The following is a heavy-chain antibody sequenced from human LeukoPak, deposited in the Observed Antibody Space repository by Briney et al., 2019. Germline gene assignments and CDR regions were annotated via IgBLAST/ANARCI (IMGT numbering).Heavy chain of an antibody. V-gene: IGHV3-66*01. Sequence: GGSLRLSCAASGFTVNSNYMSWVRQAPGKGLEWVSVVYSGDRTYYADSVKGRFTISRDDSTDTLYLLMNSLRAEDTAVYYCARGYLIDYWGQGTLVTVSS. CDR1: GFTVNSNY. CDR2: VYSGDRT. D-gene: IGHD1-26*01. CDR3: ARGYLIDY. J-gene: IGHJ4*02.